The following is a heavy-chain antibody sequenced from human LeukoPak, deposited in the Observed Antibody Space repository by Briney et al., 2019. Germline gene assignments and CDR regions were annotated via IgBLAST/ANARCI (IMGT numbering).Heavy chain of an antibody. CDR2: IIPIFGTA. D-gene: IGHD3-3*01. CDR3: AREAPSTIFGVVDYYYYGMDV. V-gene: IGHV1-69*13. CDR1: GGTFSSYA. J-gene: IGHJ6*02. Sequence: ASVTVSFKASGGTFSSYAISWVRQAPGQGLEWMGGIIPIFGTANYAQKFQGRVTITADESTSTAYMELSSLRSEDTAVYYCAREAPSTIFGVVDYYYYGMDVWGQGTTVTVSS.